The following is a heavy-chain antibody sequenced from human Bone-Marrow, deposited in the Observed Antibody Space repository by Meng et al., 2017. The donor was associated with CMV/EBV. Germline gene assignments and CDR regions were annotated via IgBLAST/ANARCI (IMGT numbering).Heavy chain of an antibody. CDR3: ARDKLYPDAFAL. V-gene: IGHV1-2*02. Sequence: ASVKVSCKASGYIFTDYYIHWVRQAPGQSLEWMGWINPNSGGTHYAQKFQGRVTMTRDTSISTAYMELSRLTYDDTSVYYCARDKLYPDAFALWGQGTVVTVSS. CDR2: INPNSGGT. CDR1: GYIFTDYY. J-gene: IGHJ3*01.